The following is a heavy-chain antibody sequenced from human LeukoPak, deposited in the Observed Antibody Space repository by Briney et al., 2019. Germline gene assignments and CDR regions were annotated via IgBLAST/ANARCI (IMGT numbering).Heavy chain of an antibody. V-gene: IGHV4-39*07. J-gene: IGHJ3*02. CDR1: GGSISSSIYY. CDR3: ARDSPAMRDAFDI. Sequence: SETLSLTCAVSGGSISSSIYYWDWIRQPPGKGLEWIGSIYYSGSTYCNPSLTSRVTISVDTSKNQFSLKLSSVTAADTAVYYCARDSPAMRDAFDIWGQGTMVTVSS. CDR2: IYYSGST.